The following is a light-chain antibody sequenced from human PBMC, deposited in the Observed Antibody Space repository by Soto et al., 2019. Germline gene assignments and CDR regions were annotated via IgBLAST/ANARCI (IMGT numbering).Light chain of an antibody. CDR2: GNI. Sequence: QSVLTQPPSVSGAPGQRVTISCTGSSSNIGAGYDVHWYQQRPGTAPKLLIYGNINRPSGVPDRFSGSKPGTSASLAITGLQADDEGDYYCQSYDTSLSGWVFGGGTKVTVL. V-gene: IGLV1-40*01. J-gene: IGLJ3*02. CDR3: QSYDTSLSGWV. CDR1: SSNIGAGYD.